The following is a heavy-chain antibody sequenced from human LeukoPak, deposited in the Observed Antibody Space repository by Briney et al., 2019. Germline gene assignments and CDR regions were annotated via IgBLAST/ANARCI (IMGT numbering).Heavy chain of an antibody. CDR2: INADGSFP. J-gene: IGHJ4*02. CDR3: IRENYGVES. D-gene: IGHD4-17*01. V-gene: IGHV3-74*01. Sequence: PGGSLRLSCAASGFTFSRHWMHWVRQAPGKGLVWVSRINADGSFPNYADSVKGRFTISRDNARNTLYLQMNSLRAEDTAVYYCIRENYGVESWGQGTLLTV. CDR1: GFTFSRHW.